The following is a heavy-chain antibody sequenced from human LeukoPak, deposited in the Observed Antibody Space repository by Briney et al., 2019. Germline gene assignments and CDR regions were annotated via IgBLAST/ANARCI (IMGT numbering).Heavy chain of an antibody. J-gene: IGHJ4*02. D-gene: IGHD2-2*01. CDR2: ISTYNGNT. V-gene: IGHV1-18*01. Sequence: ASVKVSCKASGYTFTNHGISWVRQAPGQGLEWMGWISTYNGNTNYAQKLQGRVTMTTDTSTSTAYMELRSLRSDDTAVYYCARVAVVPAAADFDYWGQGTLVTVSS. CDR3: ARVAVVPAAADFDY. CDR1: GYTFTNHG.